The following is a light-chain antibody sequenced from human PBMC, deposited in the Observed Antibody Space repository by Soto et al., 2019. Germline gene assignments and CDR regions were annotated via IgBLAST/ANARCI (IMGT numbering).Light chain of an antibody. CDR2: DAS. J-gene: IGKJ2*01. CDR1: QSVSSY. Sequence: EIALTESPATLSLSPGERATLSCRASQSVSSYLAWYQQKPGQAPRLLIYDASNRATGIPARFSGSGSGTDFTLTISSLEPEDFAVYYCQQRSNWPTRTFGQGTKLEIK. V-gene: IGKV3-11*01. CDR3: QQRSNWPTRT.